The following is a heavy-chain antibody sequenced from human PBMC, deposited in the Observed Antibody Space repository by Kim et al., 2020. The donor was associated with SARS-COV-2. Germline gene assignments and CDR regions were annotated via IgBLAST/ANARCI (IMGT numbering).Heavy chain of an antibody. Sequence: SETLSLTCTVSGGSISSGGYYWSWIRQHPGKGLEWIGYIYYSGSTYYNPSLKSRVTISVDTSKNQFSLKLSSVTAADTAVYYCARGGRQAPYCSSTSCYVPTEPVDYWGQGTLVTVSS. J-gene: IGHJ4*02. D-gene: IGHD2-2*01. CDR2: IYYSGST. CDR3: ARGGRQAPYCSSTSCYVPTEPVDY. V-gene: IGHV4-31*03. CDR1: GGSISSGGYY.